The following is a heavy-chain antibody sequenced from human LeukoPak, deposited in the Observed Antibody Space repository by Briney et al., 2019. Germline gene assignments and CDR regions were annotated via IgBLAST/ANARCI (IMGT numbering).Heavy chain of an antibody. V-gene: IGHV5-51*07. Sequence: GESLKISCTGSGYSFTSYWIGWAYQMPGKGLERMGIIYPGDSDTRYSPSFQGQVTISADKSISTAYLQWSSLKASDTAMYYCARLHGPGSSYYYSYGMDVWGQGTTVTVSS. CDR1: GYSFTSYW. D-gene: IGHD3/OR15-3a*01. J-gene: IGHJ6*02. CDR3: ARLHGPGSSYYYSYGMDV. CDR2: IYPGDSDT.